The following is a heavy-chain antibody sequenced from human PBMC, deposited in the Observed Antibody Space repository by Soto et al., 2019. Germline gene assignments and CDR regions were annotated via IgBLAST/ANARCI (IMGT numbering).Heavy chain of an antibody. Sequence: SVKVSCKASGGTFSSYSISWVRQAPGQGLEWMGGITPLFGTANYAQKFHGRVTITADESTSTAYMQVSSLRSEDTAVYYCAREGYGDYSKPFDYWGQGTLVTVSS. CDR3: AREGYGDYSKPFDY. J-gene: IGHJ4*02. D-gene: IGHD4-17*01. V-gene: IGHV1-69*13. CDR2: ITPLFGTA. CDR1: GGTFSSYS.